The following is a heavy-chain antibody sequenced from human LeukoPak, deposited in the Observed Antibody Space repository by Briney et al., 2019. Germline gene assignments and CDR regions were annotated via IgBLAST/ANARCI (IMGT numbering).Heavy chain of an antibody. CDR3: ARIRCGRGQARCYNH. CDR1: GVSLSDYY. D-gene: IGHD2-21*01. J-gene: IGHJ5*02. CDR2: VSPGGYT. Sequence: PSETLSLTCAVSGVSLSDYYWSWIRQSPEKGLEWIGEVSPGGYTTYNPSLRSRVIISEDTSENQLSLNFTSVTSADTALYYCARIRCGRGQARCYNHWAQGSLVTVSS. V-gene: IGHV4-34*01.